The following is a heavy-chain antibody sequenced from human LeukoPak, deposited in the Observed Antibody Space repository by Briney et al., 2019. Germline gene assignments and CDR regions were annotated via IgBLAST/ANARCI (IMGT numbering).Heavy chain of an antibody. J-gene: IGHJ4*02. CDR1: GDSVRTSNSY. CDR2: MYYSGNT. V-gene: IGHV4-39*01. Sequence: SETLSLTCTASGDSVRTSNSYWGWIRQPPGKGLEWIGSMYYSGNTYYNPSLKSRVTISVDTSRNQLSLRLSSVTAADTAAYYCARHPHYYFDNTARWGQGTLVTVSS. D-gene: IGHD3-22*01. CDR3: ARHPHYYFDNTAR.